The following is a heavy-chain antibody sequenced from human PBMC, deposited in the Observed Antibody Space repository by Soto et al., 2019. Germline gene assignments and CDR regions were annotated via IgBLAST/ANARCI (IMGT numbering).Heavy chain of an antibody. V-gene: IGHV3-48*01. J-gene: IGHJ5*02. CDR3: AREGSSWFNWFDP. CDR1: GFTFSSYS. CDR2: ISSSSSTI. D-gene: IGHD6-13*01. Sequence: EVQLVESGGGLVQPGGSLRLSCAASGFTFSSYSMNWVRQAPGKGLEWVSYISSSSSTIYYADSVKGRFTISRDNAKNPLSLQMNSLRAEDTAVYYCAREGSSWFNWFDPWGKGTLVTVSS.